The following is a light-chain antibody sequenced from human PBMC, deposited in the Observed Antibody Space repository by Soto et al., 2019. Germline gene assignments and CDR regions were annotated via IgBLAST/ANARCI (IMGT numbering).Light chain of an antibody. J-gene: IGKJ1*01. CDR3: QQYVSWT. V-gene: IGKV3-20*01. CDR1: QTISSNY. Sequence: EIVLTQSPGTLSVSPGERATLSCRASQTISSNYLAWYQQKAGQAPSLLIYGTSSRATGIPDRFSGSGSGTHFTLTIGRLEPEDSAIYYCQQYVSWTFGQGTKLEIK. CDR2: GTS.